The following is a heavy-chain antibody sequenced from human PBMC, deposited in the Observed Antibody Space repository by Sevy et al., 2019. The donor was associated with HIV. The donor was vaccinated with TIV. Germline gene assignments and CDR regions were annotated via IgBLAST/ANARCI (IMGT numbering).Heavy chain of an antibody. CDR3: ARDRGEILSSAFDY. J-gene: IGHJ4*02. D-gene: IGHD3-16*01. CDR2: LSYDAADT. CDR1: GFALNSFA. Sequence: GGSLRLSCAASGFALNSFAMHWVRQTPDKGLEWLAVLSYDAADTYYADSVKGRFSISRDNSKNTLYLQMNSLRAEDTAIYYCARDRGEILSSAFDYWGQGTLVTVSS. V-gene: IGHV3-30*01.